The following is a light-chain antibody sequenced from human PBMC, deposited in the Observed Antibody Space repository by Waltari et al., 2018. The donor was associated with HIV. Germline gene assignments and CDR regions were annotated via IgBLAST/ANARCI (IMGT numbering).Light chain of an antibody. J-gene: IGLJ2*01. CDR3: SSYAGSNNVI. V-gene: IGLV2-8*01. CDR2: EVS. CDR1: RSDVGGYRY. Sequence: QSALAQPPSPSVSPGQSVTISCTGTRSDVGGYRYVSWYQQHPGKAPKLMIYEVSKRPSGVPDRFSGSKSGNAASLTVSGLQAEDEADYYCSSYAGSNNVIFGGGTKLTVL.